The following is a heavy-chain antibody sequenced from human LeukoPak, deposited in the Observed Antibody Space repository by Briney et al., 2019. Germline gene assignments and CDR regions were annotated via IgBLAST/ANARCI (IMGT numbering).Heavy chain of an antibody. D-gene: IGHD6-13*01. J-gene: IGHJ2*01. Sequence: EASVKVSCKASGYTFTSYDINWVRQATGQGLEWMGWMNPNSGNTGYAQKFQGRVTMTRNTSISTAYMELSSLRSEDTAVYYCAREGREQQLLADWYFDLWGRGTLVTVSS. V-gene: IGHV1-8*01. CDR2: MNPNSGNT. CDR3: AREGREQQLLADWYFDL. CDR1: GYTFTSYD.